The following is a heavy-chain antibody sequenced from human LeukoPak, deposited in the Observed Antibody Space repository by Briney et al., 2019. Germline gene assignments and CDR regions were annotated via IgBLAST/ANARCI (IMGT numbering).Heavy chain of an antibody. D-gene: IGHD3-16*01. CDR1: GGSISSGSYY. CDR2: IHYSGIT. J-gene: IGHJ5*01. CDR3: ARQPHAFDNWFDS. Sequence: SETLSLTCTVSGGSISSGSYYWGWIRQPPGKGLEWIGNIHYSGITYYNPSLKSRVTVSVDTSKDQFSLKLTSVTAADTAVYYCARQPHAFDNWFDSWGQGTPVTVSS. V-gene: IGHV4-39*01.